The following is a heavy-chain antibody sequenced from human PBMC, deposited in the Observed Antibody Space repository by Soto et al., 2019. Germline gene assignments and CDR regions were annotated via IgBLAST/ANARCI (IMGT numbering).Heavy chain of an antibody. J-gene: IGHJ4*02. CDR3: ARGLSTIVLLWSGEYYFDY. D-gene: IGHD3-10*01. CDR2: INHSGST. CDR1: GGSFSGYY. V-gene: IGHV4-34*01. Sequence: PSETLSLTCAVYGGSFSGYYWSWIRQPPGKGLEWIGEINHSGSTNYNPSLKSRVTISVDTSKNQFSLKLSSVTAADTAVYYCARGLSTIVLLWSGEYYFDYWGQGTLVTVSS.